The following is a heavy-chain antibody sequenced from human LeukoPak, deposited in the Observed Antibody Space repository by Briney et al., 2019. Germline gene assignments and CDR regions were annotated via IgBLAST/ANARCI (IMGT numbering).Heavy chain of an antibody. V-gene: IGHV3-66*01. D-gene: IGHD5-12*01. CDR1: GCTISSNY. CDR3: ARGLKPNTGYYDVGF. Sequence: GSLTLSCAASGCTISSNYRSWIRQAPGKGLEWISFIYNCGGTYYAASLKSRFTISIDNLKNTLSLQMNSLTSEDTAVYYCARGLKPNTGYYDVGFWGQGTLVTVSS. J-gene: IGHJ4*02. CDR2: IYNCGGT.